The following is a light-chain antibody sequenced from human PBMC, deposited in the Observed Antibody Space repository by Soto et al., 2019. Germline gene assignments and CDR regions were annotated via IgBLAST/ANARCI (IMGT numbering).Light chain of an antibody. V-gene: IGLV2-11*01. CDR1: NSDIGDYKF. CDR2: DVS. Sequence: QSVLTQPRSVSGSPGQSVAISCTGTNSDIGDYKFVSWYQQHPGKAPKVMIYDVSKRPSGVPDRFSGSKSGNTASLTISGLQAEDEADYYCCSYPGTHTWVFGGGTKGTVL. J-gene: IGLJ3*02. CDR3: CSYPGTHTWV.